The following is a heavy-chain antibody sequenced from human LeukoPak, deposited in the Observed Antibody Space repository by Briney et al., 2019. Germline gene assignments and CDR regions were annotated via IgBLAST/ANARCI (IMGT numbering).Heavy chain of an antibody. CDR1: GDSVSSNSAA. CDR3: ARGRFFARYFYYYGMDV. D-gene: IGHD3-3*01. CDR2: TYYRSKWYN. J-gene: IGHJ6*02. V-gene: IGHV6-1*01. Sequence: SQTLSLTCAISGDSVSSNSAAWNWIRQSPSRGLEWLGRTYYRSKWYNVYAVSVTGRLIIDSDTSKNQFFLHLNSVTPEDTAIYYCARGRFFARYFYYYGMDVWGQGTTVTVSS.